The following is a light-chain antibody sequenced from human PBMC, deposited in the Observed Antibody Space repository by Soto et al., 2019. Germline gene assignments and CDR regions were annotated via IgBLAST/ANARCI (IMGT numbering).Light chain of an antibody. CDR2: EVS. V-gene: IGKV2-30*02. J-gene: IGKJ1*01. CDR3: MQGTHWPWT. CDR1: QSLIHSDGNTY. Sequence: DVVMTQSPLSLPVTLGQPASISCRSSQSLIHSDGNTYLSWFQQRPGQSPRRLIYEVSDRDSGVPDRFTGSGSGPDVTLKISRVEAEDVGVYYCMQGTHWPWTFGQGNEVEIK.